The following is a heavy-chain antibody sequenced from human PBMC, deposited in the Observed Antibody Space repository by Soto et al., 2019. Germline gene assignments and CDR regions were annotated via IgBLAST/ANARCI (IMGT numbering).Heavy chain of an antibody. V-gene: IGHV4-4*07. CDR3: ARSPAYGDYANLDT. CDR2: IYTTRSP. J-gene: IGHJ5*02. Sequence: SETLSLTCTVSGDSVSKYYWNWIRQPAGKGLEWIGRIYTTRSPNYNPSLKSRVTMSVDTSKNQFSLKLNLSSVTAADTAVYYCARSPAYGDYANLDTWGQGALVTVSS. D-gene: IGHD4-17*01. CDR1: GDSVSKYY.